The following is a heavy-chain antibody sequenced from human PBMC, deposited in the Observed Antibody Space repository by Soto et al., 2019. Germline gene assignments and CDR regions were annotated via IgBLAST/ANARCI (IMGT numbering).Heavy chain of an antibody. CDR3: ARGPDCGGDCYNDY. V-gene: IGHV4-59*01. D-gene: IGHD2-21*02. CDR1: GGTIRSYY. CDR2: IHHSGNT. J-gene: IGHJ4*02. Sequence: QVQLQESGPGLVKPSETLSLTCTVSGGTIRSYYCSWIRQPPGKGLEWIGYIHHSGNTNYNPSLKSGVTISIDTSENQFSLKLTSVTPADTAVYYFARGPDCGGDCYNDYWGQGTLVTVSS.